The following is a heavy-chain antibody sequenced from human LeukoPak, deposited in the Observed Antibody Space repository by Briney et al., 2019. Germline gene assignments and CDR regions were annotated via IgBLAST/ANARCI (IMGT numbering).Heavy chain of an antibody. CDR1: GGSISSDGYY. J-gene: IGHJ4*02. V-gene: IGHV4-31*03. CDR2: IYYSGST. D-gene: IGHD6-13*01. Sequence: SETLSLTCTVSGGSISSDGYYWSWIRQHPGQGLEWIGYIYYSGSTYYNPSLKSRVTISGDTSKNHFSLKLSSVTAADTAVYYCARAHSSSWYLDYWGQGTLVTVSS. CDR3: ARAHSSSWYLDY.